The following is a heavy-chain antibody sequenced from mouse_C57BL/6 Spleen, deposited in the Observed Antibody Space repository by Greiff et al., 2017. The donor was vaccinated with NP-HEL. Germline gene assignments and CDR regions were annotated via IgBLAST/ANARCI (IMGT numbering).Heavy chain of an antibody. V-gene: IGHV1-26*01. D-gene: IGHD2-2*01. J-gene: IGHJ1*03. Sequence: EVQLQQSGPELVKPGASVKISCKASGYTFTDYYMNWVKQSHGKSLEWIGDINPNNGGTSYNQKFKGKATLTVDKSSSTAYMELRSLTSEDSAVYYCARRGYDVWYFDVWGTGTTVTVSS. CDR3: ARRGYDVWYFDV. CDR1: GYTFTDYY. CDR2: INPNNGGT.